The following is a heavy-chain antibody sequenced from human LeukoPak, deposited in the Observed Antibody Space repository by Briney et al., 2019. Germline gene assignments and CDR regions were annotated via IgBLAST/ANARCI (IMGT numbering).Heavy chain of an antibody. Sequence: PGGSLRLSCAASGFTFSSYGMHWVRQAPGKGLEWVAVIWYDGSNKYYADSVKGRFTISRDNSKNTLYLQMNSLRAEDTAVYYCARDESAVAGHMAYWGQGTLVTVSS. CDR3: ARDESAVAGHMAY. CDR2: IWYDGSNK. J-gene: IGHJ4*02. D-gene: IGHD6-19*01. V-gene: IGHV3-33*01. CDR1: GFTFSSYG.